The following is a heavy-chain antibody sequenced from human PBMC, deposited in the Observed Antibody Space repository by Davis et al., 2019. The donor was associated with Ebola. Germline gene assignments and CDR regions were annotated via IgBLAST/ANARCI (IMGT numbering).Heavy chain of an antibody. V-gene: IGHV3-7*01. CDR2: IKQDGSEK. D-gene: IGHD3-22*01. CDR1: GFTFSSYW. J-gene: IGHJ4*02. Sequence: GGSLRLSCAASGFTFSSYWMSWVRQAPGKGLEWVANIKQDGSEKYYVDSVKGRFTIPRDNAKQSLYLHMNSLRAEDTAVYYWAREVDSSGYYYRRYCDYWGQGTLVTVSS. CDR3: AREVDSSGYYYRRYCDY.